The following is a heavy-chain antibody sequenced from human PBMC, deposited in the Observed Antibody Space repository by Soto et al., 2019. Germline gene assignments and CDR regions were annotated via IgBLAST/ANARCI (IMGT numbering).Heavy chain of an antibody. Sequence: PGEFLKISCKGSGYSFASFWISGVREMPGKGLEWMGRIDPSDSYTNYSPSFQGHVTISADKSISTAYLQWSSLKASDTAMYYCARQINPSGSHYYYYGMDVWGQGTTVTVSS. CDR3: ARQINPSGSHYYYYGMDV. CDR2: IDPSDSYT. V-gene: IGHV5-10-1*01. D-gene: IGHD1-26*01. J-gene: IGHJ6*02. CDR1: GYSFASFW.